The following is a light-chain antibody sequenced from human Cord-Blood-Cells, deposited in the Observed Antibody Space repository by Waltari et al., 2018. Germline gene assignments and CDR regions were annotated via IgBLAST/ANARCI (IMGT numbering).Light chain of an antibody. CDR3: SSYTSSSPWV. CDR1: SRDVGGYNY. CDR2: DVS. J-gene: IGLJ3*02. Sequence: QSALTQPASVYGSTGPSITLSCTGTSRDVGGYNYVSWYQQHAGKAPKLMIYDVSNRPPGVSNRFSGSKSGNTASLTISGLQAEDEADYYCSSYTSSSPWVFGGGTKLTVL. V-gene: IGLV2-14*01.